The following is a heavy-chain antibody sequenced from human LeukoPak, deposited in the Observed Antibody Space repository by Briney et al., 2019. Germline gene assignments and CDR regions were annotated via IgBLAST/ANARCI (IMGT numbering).Heavy chain of an antibody. D-gene: IGHD3-10*01. V-gene: IGHV3-21*01. J-gene: IGHJ4*02. CDR2: ISSTVTYKYYADPYK. CDR1: GFTFNNYN. CDR3: ARAGYYGSDVYFDY. Sequence: GGSLRLSCAASGFTFNNYNMNWVRQAPGKGLEWVSSISSTVTYKYYADPYKYYADSVRGRFTISRDNAKSSLYLQMNSLRAEDTAVYYCARAGYYGSDVYFDYWGQGTLVTVSS.